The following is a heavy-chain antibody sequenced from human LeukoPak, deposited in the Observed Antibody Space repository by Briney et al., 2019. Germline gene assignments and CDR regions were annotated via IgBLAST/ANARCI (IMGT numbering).Heavy chain of an antibody. CDR2: IYNSGTT. CDR1: GGSITRHY. Sequence: PSETLSLTCTVSGGSITRHYWSWIRQPPGKGLEWSGYIYNSGTTNYNPSLKSRVTISVDTSKNQFSLKVSSVTAADTAVYYCARDPGYCRSTSCYTWFDPWGQGSLVTVSS. D-gene: IGHD2-2*02. CDR3: ARDPGYCRSTSCYTWFDP. J-gene: IGHJ5*02. V-gene: IGHV4-59*11.